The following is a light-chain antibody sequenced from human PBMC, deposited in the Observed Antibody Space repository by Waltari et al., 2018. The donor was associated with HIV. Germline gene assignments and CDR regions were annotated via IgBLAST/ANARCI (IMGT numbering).Light chain of an antibody. V-gene: IGKV3-11*01. CDR1: QSVGSY. CDR2: DAS. CDR3: QQRSNWPLT. J-gene: IGKJ4*01. Sequence: EIVLTQSPATLSLSPGERATLSCRASQSVGSYLAWYQHKPGQAPRLLIYDASNRATGIPARFSSSGSGTDFTLTISSLEPEDFAVYYCQQRSNWPLTFGGGTKVEIK.